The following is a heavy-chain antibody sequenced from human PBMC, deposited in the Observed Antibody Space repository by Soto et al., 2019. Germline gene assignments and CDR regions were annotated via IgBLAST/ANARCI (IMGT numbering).Heavy chain of an antibody. CDR1: GFTFSSYW. J-gene: IGHJ6*02. CDR3: ARWGPLNSRLQPLDV. CDR2: IKQDGSEK. Sequence: GGSLRLSCAASGFTFSSYWMSWVRQAPGKGLEWVANIKQDGSEKYYVDSVKGRFTISRDNAKNSLYLQMNSLRAEDTAVYYCARWGPLNSRLQPLDVWGQGTTVTVSS. V-gene: IGHV3-7*01. D-gene: IGHD5-18*01.